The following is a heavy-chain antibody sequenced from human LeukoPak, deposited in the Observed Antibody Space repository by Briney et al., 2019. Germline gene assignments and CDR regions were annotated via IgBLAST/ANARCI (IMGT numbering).Heavy chain of an antibody. CDR2: MNPDNGNT. J-gene: IGHJ4*02. V-gene: IGHV1-8*01. D-gene: IGHD5-18*01. Sequence: GATVKVSCKASGYTFTTYGINWVRQAPGQGLEWMGWMNPDNGNTGFAQRLQGRLTMTRDTSISTAYMELSSLSSEDTAVYYCARGGDAAFIKYWGQGALVTVSS. CDR3: ARGGDAAFIKY. CDR1: GYTFTTYG.